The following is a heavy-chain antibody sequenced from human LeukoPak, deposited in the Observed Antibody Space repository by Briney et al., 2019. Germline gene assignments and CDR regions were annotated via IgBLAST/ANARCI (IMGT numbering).Heavy chain of an antibody. D-gene: IGHD3-9*01. CDR2: IYTSGST. CDR3: ARGMLYYDILTGYRDYYMDV. J-gene: IGHJ6*03. CDR1: GGSISSSSYY. Sequence: PSETLSLTCTVSGGSISSSSYYWGWIRQPPGKGLEWIGRIYTSGSTNYNPSLKSRVTISVDTSKNQFSLKLSSVTAADTAVYYCARGMLYYDILTGYRDYYMDVWGKGTTVSVSS. V-gene: IGHV4-39*07.